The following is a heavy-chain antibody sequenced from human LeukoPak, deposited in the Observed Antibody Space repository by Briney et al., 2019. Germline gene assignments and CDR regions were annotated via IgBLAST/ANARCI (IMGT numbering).Heavy chain of an antibody. J-gene: IGHJ4*02. V-gene: IGHV3-53*01. D-gene: IGHD1-26*01. CDR1: GFTVSSIH. CDR2: TYTGGNS. CDR3: AKDQRWESPHYLDS. Sequence: PGGSLRLSCAASGFTVSSIHMVWVRQAPGKGLEWVSVTYTGGNSYYADSVKGRFIISRDNSKNTLYVQMNSLRDEDTAVYYCAKDQRWESPHYLDSWGQGTLVTVSS.